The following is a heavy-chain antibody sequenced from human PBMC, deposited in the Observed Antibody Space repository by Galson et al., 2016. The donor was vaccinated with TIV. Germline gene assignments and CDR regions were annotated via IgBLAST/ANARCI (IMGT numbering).Heavy chain of an antibody. CDR2: IRYDGSDP. V-gene: IGHV3-30*02. Sequence: SLRLSCAASGFSFTAYGMHWVRQAPGKGLEWVAFIRYDGSDPHYADSVKGRFTISRDNSKNTLYLQLNSLRPEDMAVYYCARDAGQIVGTLESYDSSGYCDKWGQGTLVTVSS. CDR1: GFSFTAYG. D-gene: IGHD3-22*01. CDR3: ARDAGQIVGTLESYDSSGYCDK. J-gene: IGHJ4*02.